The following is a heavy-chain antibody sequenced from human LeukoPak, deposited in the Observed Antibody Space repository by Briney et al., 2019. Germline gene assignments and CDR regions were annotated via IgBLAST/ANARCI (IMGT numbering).Heavy chain of an antibody. V-gene: IGHV4-31*03. J-gene: IGHJ6*02. CDR3: ARIMQTPWGMDV. Sequence: TSETLSLTCTVSGGSISSGGYYWSWIRQHPGKGLEWIGYIYYSGSTYYNPSLKSRVTISVDTSKNQFSLKVTSVSAADTAVYYCARIMQTPWGMDVWGQGTTVTVSS. CDR2: IYYSGST. D-gene: IGHD2-15*01. CDR1: GGSISSGGYY.